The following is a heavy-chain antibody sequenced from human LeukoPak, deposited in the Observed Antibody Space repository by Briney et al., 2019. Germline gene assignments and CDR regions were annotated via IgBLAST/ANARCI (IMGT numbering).Heavy chain of an antibody. J-gene: IGHJ5*02. CDR2: IDPDDSYT. CDR3: AGVAPSSQSFDP. D-gene: IGHD3-3*01. CDR1: GYKFTSHY. Sequence: GESLKISCRGSGYKFTSHYITWVRQMPGKGLEWMGRIDPDDSYTNYSPSFEGQVTMSVDKSINTAYLQWSGLKASDTAIYFCAGVAPSSQSFDPWGQGTPVTVSS. V-gene: IGHV5-10-1*01.